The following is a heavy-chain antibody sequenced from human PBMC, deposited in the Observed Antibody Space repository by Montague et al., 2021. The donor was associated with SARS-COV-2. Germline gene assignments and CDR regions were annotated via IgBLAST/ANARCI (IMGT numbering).Heavy chain of an antibody. Sequence: SLRLSCAASGFTFSSYGMHWVRQAPGKGLEWVAVIWYDGSNKYYADSVTGRFTVSRDNSKNTLYLQMNSLRAEDTAVYYCAGDWYYYDSSGYYYLPYYYYGMDVWGQGTTVTVSS. CDR1: GFTFSSYG. V-gene: IGHV3-33*01. CDR3: AGDWYYYDSSGYYYLPYYYYGMDV. D-gene: IGHD3-22*01. CDR2: IWYDGSNK. J-gene: IGHJ6*02.